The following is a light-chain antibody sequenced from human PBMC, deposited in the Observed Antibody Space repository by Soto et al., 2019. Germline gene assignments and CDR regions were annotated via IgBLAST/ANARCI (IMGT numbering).Light chain of an antibody. J-gene: IGLJ1*01. Sequence: QSALTQPASVSGSPGQSITISCTGTSSDTGGFYYVSWYQHHPGKDPKLMIYQVSNRPSGVSNRFSGSKSGNTASLTISGLQAEDEADYFCSSYSSSSTFYVFGAGTKLTVL. V-gene: IGLV2-14*01. CDR1: SSDTGGFYY. CDR2: QVS. CDR3: SSYSSSSTFYV.